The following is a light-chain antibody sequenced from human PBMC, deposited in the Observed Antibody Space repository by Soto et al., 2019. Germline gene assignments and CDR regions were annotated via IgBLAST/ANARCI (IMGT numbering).Light chain of an antibody. CDR3: SSYSISSAYL. J-gene: IGLJ1*01. Sequence: QSVLTQPASVSLSPGQSITISCTGTSSDVGGYDYVSWYQLHPGKAPKLMVFEVSNRPSGVSYRFSGSKSGNTASLTISGLQAEDEADYFCSSYSISSAYLFRTGTKVTVL. CDR1: SSDVGGYDY. V-gene: IGLV2-14*01. CDR2: EVS.